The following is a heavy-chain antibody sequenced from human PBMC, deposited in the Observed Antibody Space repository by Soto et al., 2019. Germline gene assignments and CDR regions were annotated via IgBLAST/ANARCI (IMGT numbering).Heavy chain of an antibody. CDR1: GFTFSNAW. CDR3: TTDPSDIVL. J-gene: IGHJ6*02. D-gene: IGHD2-15*01. CDR2: IKSKTDGGTT. V-gene: IGHV3-15*07. Sequence: EVQLVESGGGLVKPGGSLRLSCAASGFTFSNAWMNWVRQAPGKGLEWDGRIKSKTDGGTTDYAAPVKGRFTISRDDSKNTLYLQMNSLKTEDTAVYYCTTDPSDIVLWGQGTTVTVSS.